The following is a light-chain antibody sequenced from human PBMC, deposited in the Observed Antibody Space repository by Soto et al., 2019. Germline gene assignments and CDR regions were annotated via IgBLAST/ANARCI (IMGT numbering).Light chain of an antibody. CDR3: LDRRT. CDR2: DPS. CDR1: QSISNY. Sequence: EIVLTQSPGTLSLSPGERATLSCRSSQSISNYLAWYQHKPGQAPGLLIDDPSIRATGSPARFSGTGSGTDFTLTIYILEPEHFVVSYCLDRRTFGQGTRLEIK. V-gene: IGKV3-11*01. J-gene: IGKJ5*01.